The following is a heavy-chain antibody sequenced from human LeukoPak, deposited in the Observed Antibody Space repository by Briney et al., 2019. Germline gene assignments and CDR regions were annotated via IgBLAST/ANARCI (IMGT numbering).Heavy chain of an antibody. J-gene: IGHJ4*01. CDR3: TRAKRGPFDY. CDR1: GFTFSNYA. Sequence: PGGCLRLSCAATGFTFSNYAIHWVRQAPGKGLDWVAVVSFDGSKKYYADSVKGRFTISRDNSKNTLYLQMNTLRPDDTAVYYCTRAKRGPFDYWSQGTLVTVSS. V-gene: IGHV3-30-3*01. CDR2: VSFDGSKK.